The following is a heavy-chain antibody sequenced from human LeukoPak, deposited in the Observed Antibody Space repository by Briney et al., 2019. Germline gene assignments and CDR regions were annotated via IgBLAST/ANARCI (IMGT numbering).Heavy chain of an antibody. V-gene: IGHV4-34*01. J-gene: IGHJ6*02. Sequence: PSETLSLTCAVYGGSFSGYYWSWIRQPPGKGLEWIGEINHSGSTNYNPSLKSRVTISVDTSKNQFSLKLSSVTAADTAVYYCARGKSTPRYCSSTSCHHYYYGMDVWGQGTTVTVSS. CDR3: ARGKSTPRYCSSTSCHHYYYGMDV. CDR1: GGSFSGYY. CDR2: INHSGST. D-gene: IGHD2-2*01.